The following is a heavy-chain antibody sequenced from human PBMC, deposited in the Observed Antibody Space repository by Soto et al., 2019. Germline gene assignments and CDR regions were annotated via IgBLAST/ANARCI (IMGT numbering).Heavy chain of an antibody. CDR3: AKDPYGSGSYYTQYYYFGMDV. CDR2: ISYDGDNK. V-gene: IGHV3-30*18. J-gene: IGHJ6*02. CDR1: GAHFDSNG. Sequence: QVQLVESGGGVVQPGRSLRLSCAASGAHFDSNGMHWVRQAPGKGPEWVATISYDGDNKYYADSVKGRFTISRDNFKSTLHLQMNSLRTEDTAVYYCAKDPYGSGSYYTQYYYFGMDVWGHGTTVTVSS. D-gene: IGHD3-10*01.